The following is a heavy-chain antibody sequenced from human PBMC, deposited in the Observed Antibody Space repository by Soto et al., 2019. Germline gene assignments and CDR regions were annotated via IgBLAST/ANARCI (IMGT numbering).Heavy chain of an antibody. D-gene: IGHD3-3*01. CDR1: GFTFSSYA. Sequence: GGSLRLSCTASGFTFSSYAMSWVRQAPGKGLEWVSALSGSGGSPHYADSVKGRFTISRDNSKNTLYLQMDSLRAGDTAVYYCAKAAYYDFWSGYYTGMPNLDYWGQGTLVTVSS. CDR3: AKAAYYDFWSGYYTGMPNLDY. V-gene: IGHV3-23*01. CDR2: LSGSGGSP. J-gene: IGHJ4*02.